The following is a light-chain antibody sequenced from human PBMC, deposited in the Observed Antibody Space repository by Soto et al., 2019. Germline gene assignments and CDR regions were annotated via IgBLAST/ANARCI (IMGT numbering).Light chain of an antibody. J-gene: IGKJ4*01. V-gene: IGKV2-28*01. Sequence: DIVLTQSPLSLPVTPGEPASISCTSSQSLLHSNGYTYSDWYLQKPGQSPQLLIYLGSNRASGVPDRFSGSGSGTDFTLKISRVEAEDVGVYYCMQALQTPVTFGGGTKVDIK. CDR3: MQALQTPVT. CDR1: QSLLHSNGYTY. CDR2: LGS.